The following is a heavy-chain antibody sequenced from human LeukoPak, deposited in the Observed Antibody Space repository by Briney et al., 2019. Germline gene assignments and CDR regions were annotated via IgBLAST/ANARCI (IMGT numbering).Heavy chain of an antibody. V-gene: IGHV1-24*01. D-gene: IGHD3-9*01. CDR2: VDPEDYET. CDR3: ATAPYDILTGYYNGY. J-gene: IGHJ4*02. CDR1: GHTLTEIF. Sequence: GASVKVSCKVSGHTLTEIFMHWVRQAPGKGFEWMGGVDPEDYETIYAQKFQGRVTMTEDTSTDTAYMELSSLRSEDTAVYYCATAPYDILTGYYNGYWGQGTLVTVSS.